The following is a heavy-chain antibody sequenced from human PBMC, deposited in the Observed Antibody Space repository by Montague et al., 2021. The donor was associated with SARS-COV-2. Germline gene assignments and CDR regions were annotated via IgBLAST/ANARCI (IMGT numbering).Heavy chain of an antibody. Sequence: SETLSPTCTVTGGSISRYYWSWIRQSPGKGLEWIGYIYDSGTTNYNPSLKSRVTISADTSMNQFSLKLSSVTAADTAVYYCARRFDYWGQGTLVTVSS. CDR1: GGSISRYY. V-gene: IGHV4-59*01. CDR3: ARRFDY. J-gene: IGHJ4*02. CDR2: IYDSGTT.